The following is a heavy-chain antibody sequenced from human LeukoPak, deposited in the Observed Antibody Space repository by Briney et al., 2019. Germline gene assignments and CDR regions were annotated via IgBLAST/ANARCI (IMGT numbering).Heavy chain of an antibody. J-gene: IGHJ5*02. D-gene: IGHD1-26*01. Sequence: GGSLRLSCAASGFTFSGSAIHWVRQSSGKGLEWVGQIDKKDKGFATATAYAASVKGRFTISRDDSINTAYLQMKSLKTEDTALYYCTRDSGTYNWFDPWGQGTLVTVS. CDR3: TRDSGTYNWFDP. CDR2: IDKKDKGFATAT. V-gene: IGHV3-73*01. CDR1: GFTFSGSA.